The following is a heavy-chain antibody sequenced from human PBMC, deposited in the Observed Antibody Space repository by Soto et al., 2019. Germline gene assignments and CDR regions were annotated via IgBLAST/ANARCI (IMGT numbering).Heavy chain of an antibody. CDR3: ARGDCSGGTCYLGYYYMDV. J-gene: IGHJ6*03. V-gene: IGHV4-59*01. D-gene: IGHD2-15*01. CDR2: IYYSGST. CDR1: GGSISSYY. Sequence: SETLSLTCTVSGGSISSYYWSWIRQPPGKGLEWIGYIYYSGSTNYNPSLKSRVTISVDTSKNQFSLKLSSVTAADTAFYYCARGDCSGGTCYLGYYYMDVWGKGTTVTVSS.